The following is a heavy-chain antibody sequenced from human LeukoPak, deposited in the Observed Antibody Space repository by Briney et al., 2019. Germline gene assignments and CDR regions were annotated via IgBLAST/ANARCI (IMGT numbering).Heavy chain of an antibody. CDR1: GFTFSGYG. CDR2: IWYDGSNK. D-gene: IGHD6-19*01. J-gene: IGHJ4*02. CDR3: AKDLHNPVDDY. Sequence: SGGSLRLSCAGSGFTFSGYGMHWVRQAPGKGLEWVAVIWYDGSNKYYADSVKGRFTISRDNSKNTLYLQMNSLRAEDTAVYYCAKDLHNPVDDYWGQGTLVTVSS. V-gene: IGHV3-33*06.